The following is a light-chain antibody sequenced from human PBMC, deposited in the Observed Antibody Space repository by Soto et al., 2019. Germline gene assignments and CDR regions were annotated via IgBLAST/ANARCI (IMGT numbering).Light chain of an antibody. J-gene: IGKJ1*01. V-gene: IGKV3-20*01. CDR2: GAS. CDR1: QSGSSNF. CDR3: QQYDSSPRT. Sequence: ENVLTQSPGTLSLSPGERATLSCRASQSGSSNFLAWYHQKPGQAPRLLIYGASNRATGIPDRFSGSGSGTDITLTISRLEPEDFAVYYCQQYDSSPRTFGQGTKVEIK.